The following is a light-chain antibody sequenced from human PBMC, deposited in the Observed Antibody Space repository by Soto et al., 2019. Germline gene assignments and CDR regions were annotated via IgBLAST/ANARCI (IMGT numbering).Light chain of an antibody. CDR1: SSNIGSNT. V-gene: IGLV1-44*01. Sequence: QSVLTQPPSASGTPGQRVTISCSGSSSNIGSNTVNWYQQVPGTAPKLLIYSNNLRPSGVPDRFSGSKSGTSASLAISGLQSEDEADYYCAAWDDSLTSYVFGTGTKLTVL. J-gene: IGLJ1*01. CDR3: AAWDDSLTSYV. CDR2: SNN.